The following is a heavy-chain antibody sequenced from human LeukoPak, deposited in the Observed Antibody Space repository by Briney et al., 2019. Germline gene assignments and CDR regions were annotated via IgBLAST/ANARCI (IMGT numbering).Heavy chain of an antibody. J-gene: IGHJ6*02. Sequence: SETLSLTCAVSGGSISSYYWSWIRQPPGKGLEWIGYIYYSGSTNYNPSLKSRVTISVDTSKNQFSLKLSSVTAADTAVYYCARERYYYGSGSYSNYYYYYGMDVWGQGTTVTVSS. CDR3: ARERYYYGSGSYSNYYYYYGMDV. D-gene: IGHD3-10*01. CDR2: IYYSGST. V-gene: IGHV4-59*01. CDR1: GGSISSYY.